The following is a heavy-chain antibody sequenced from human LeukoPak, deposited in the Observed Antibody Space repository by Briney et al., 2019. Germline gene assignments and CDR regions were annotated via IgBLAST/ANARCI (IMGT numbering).Heavy chain of an antibody. CDR2: IYYSGST. D-gene: IGHD3-16*01. CDR1: GGSISSYY. J-gene: IGHJ4*02. Sequence: PSETLSLTCTVSGGSISSYYWGWIRQPPGKGLEWIGSIYYSGSTYYNPSLKSRVTISVDTSKNQFSLKLSSVTAADTAVYYCARRGRGRGLFDYWGQGTLVTVSS. CDR3: ARRGRGRGLFDY. V-gene: IGHV4-39*01.